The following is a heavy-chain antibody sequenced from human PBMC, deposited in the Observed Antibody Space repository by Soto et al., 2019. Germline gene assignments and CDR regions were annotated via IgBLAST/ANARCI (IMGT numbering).Heavy chain of an antibody. CDR1: GFILNNYA. CDR3: VKRGRNWGAFDF. D-gene: IGHD7-27*01. Sequence: VQLLESGGDLVQPGGSLRLSCVASGFILNNYAMSWVRQAPGKGLEWVSTIGGTDGDSDGVPWYEDSVKCRFTISRDISANTLFLNMDNLRAEDSALYYGVKRGRNWGAFDFWGQGTTVVVSS. V-gene: IGHV3-23*01. J-gene: IGHJ3*01. CDR2: IGGTDGDSDGVP.